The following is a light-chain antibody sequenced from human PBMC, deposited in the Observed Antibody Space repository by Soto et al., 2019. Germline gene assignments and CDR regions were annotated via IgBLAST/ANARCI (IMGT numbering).Light chain of an antibody. Sequence: DIQMTQSPSSLSASVGDRVTITCQASQDISNYLNWYQQKPGKAPKLLIYDASNLETGVPSRLSGSGSGTDFTFTISSLQPEGIATYYCQQYDNLPITFGQGTRLEIK. CDR1: QDISNY. V-gene: IGKV1-33*01. J-gene: IGKJ5*01. CDR3: QQYDNLPIT. CDR2: DAS.